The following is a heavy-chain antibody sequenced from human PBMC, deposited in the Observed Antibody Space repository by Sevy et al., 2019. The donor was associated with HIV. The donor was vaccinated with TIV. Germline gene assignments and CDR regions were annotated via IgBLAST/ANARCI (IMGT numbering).Heavy chain of an antibody. J-gene: IGHJ5*02. CDR3: TRDPTEGIAVAGNWYDP. CDR1: GFTFGDYA. V-gene: IGHV3-49*03. D-gene: IGHD6-19*01. Sequence: GGSLRVSCKASGFTFGDYAMSWFRQAPGKGLEWVGFIRNKAYDGTTEYAASVKGRFTISRDDSKSIAYLQMNSLKTEDTAVYYCTRDPTEGIAVAGNWYDPWGQGTLVTVSS. CDR2: IRNKAYDGTT.